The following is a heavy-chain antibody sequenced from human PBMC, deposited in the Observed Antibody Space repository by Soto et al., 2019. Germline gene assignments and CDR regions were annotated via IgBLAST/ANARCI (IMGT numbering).Heavy chain of an antibody. J-gene: IGHJ5*02. CDR3: ARNGDSSDYRGWFDP. CDR1: GFTASSNY. Sequence: EVQLVESGGGLVQPGGSLRLSCAASGFTASSNYMSWVRQAPGKGLEWVSVIYSGGTTYYADSVKGRFTISRDNSKNTVYLQMNSLRAEDTAVYYCARNGDSSDYRGWFDPWGQGTLVTVSS. CDR2: IYSGGTT. D-gene: IGHD3-22*01. V-gene: IGHV3-66*01.